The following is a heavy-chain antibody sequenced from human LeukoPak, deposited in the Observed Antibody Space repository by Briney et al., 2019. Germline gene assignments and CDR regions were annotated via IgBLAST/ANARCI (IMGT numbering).Heavy chain of an antibody. Sequence: GGSLRLSCAASGFTFSSYAMSWVRQAPGKGLEWVSAISGSGGSTYYADSVKGRFTISRDNSKNTLYLHMNSLRAEDTALYYCAKDLWKYSSSSFDYWGQGTLVTVSS. CDR2: ISGSGGST. CDR3: AKDLWKYSSSSFDY. D-gene: IGHD6-6*01. J-gene: IGHJ4*02. CDR1: GFTFSSYA. V-gene: IGHV3-23*01.